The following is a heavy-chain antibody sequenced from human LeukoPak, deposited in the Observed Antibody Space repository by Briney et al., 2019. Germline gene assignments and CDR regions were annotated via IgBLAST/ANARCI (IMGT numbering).Heavy chain of an antibody. CDR1: GYSFTDYY. CDR2: INPNSGGT. V-gene: IGHV1-2*02. J-gene: IGHJ5*02. Sequence: GASVTVSCKTSGYSFTDYYMHWVRQAPGQGLEWMGWINPNSGGTSSAQKFQGRVTMTRDTSITTVYMEVSWLTSDDTAIYYCARADRLHGGPYLIGPWGQGTLVTVSS. CDR3: ARADRLHGGPYLIGP. D-gene: IGHD2-21*01.